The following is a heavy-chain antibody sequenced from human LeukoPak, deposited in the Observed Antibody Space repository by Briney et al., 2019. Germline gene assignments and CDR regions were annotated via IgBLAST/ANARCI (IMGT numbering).Heavy chain of an antibody. Sequence: SETLSLTCTVSGGSISTYYWPWIRQPPGKGLEWIGYIYYSGSTNCNPSLKSRVTISVDTSKNQFSLKLTSLTAADTAVYYCAKGGKGFPLGLRFDSWGQGTPVSVSS. V-gene: IGHV4-59*01. CDR2: IYYSGST. CDR1: GGSISTYY. J-gene: IGHJ4*02. CDR3: AKGGKGFPLGLRFDS. D-gene: IGHD2-21*01.